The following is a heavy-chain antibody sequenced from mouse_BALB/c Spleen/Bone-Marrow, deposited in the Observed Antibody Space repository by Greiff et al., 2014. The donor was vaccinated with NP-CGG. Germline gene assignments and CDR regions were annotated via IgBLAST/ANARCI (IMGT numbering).Heavy chain of an antibody. Sequence: EVNLVESGGGLVKPGGSLKLSCAASGFTFSSYAMSWVRQTPEKRLEWVATISSGGSYTYYADSVKGRFTISRDTAKNTLYLQMSSLRSEDTAIYYWARQDYYGSSPHWYFDVWGAGTTVTVSS. D-gene: IGHD1-1*01. J-gene: IGHJ1*01. V-gene: IGHV5-9-3*01. CDR3: ARQDYYGSSPHWYFDV. CDR2: ISSGGSYT. CDR1: GFTFSSYA.